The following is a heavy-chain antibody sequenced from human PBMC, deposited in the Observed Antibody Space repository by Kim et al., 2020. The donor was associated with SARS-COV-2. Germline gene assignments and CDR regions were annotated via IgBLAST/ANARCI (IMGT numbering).Heavy chain of an antibody. D-gene: IGHD3-22*01. Sequence: SETLSLTCTVSGGSISSSSYYWGWIRQPPGKGLEWIGSIYYSGSTYYNPSLNSRVTISVDTSKNQFSLKLSSVTAADTAIYYCARLPNVGGYLDYWGQGTLVTVSS. CDR1: GGSISSSSYY. CDR3: ARLPNVGGYLDY. J-gene: IGHJ4*02. V-gene: IGHV4-39*01. CDR2: IYYSGST.